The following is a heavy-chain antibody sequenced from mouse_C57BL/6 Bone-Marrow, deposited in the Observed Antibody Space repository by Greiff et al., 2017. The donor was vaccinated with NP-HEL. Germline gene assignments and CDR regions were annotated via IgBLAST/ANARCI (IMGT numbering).Heavy chain of an antibody. V-gene: IGHV1-4*01. CDR3: ARGGSNYDWDY. Sequence: QVQLKESGAELARPGASVKMSCKASGYTFTSYTMHWVKQRPGQGLEWIGYINPSSGYTKYNQKFKDKATLTADKSSSTAYMQLSSLTSEDAAVYYCARGGSNYDWDYWGQGTTLTVSS. CDR2: INPSSGYT. D-gene: IGHD2-5*01. CDR1: GYTFTSYT. J-gene: IGHJ2*01.